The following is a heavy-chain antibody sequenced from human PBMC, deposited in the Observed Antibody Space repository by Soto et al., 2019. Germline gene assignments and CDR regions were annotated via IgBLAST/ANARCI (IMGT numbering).Heavy chain of an antibody. D-gene: IGHD2-2*01. CDR3: ARVPIVVVPAAPPRYYGMDV. J-gene: IGHJ6*02. Sequence: QVQLQESGPGLVKPSETLSLTCTVSGGSISSYYWSWIRQPPGKGLEWIGYIYYSGSTNYNPSLKSRVPISVDTSKNQFSLKLSSVTAADTAVYYCARVPIVVVPAAPPRYYGMDVWGQGTTVTVSS. V-gene: IGHV4-59*01. CDR1: GGSISSYY. CDR2: IYYSGST.